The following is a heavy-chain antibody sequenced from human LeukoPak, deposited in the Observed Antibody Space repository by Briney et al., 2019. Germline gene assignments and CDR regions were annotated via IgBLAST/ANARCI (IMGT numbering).Heavy chain of an antibody. J-gene: IGHJ4*02. CDR2: IFHSGST. V-gene: IGHV4-31*01. CDR1: SGSISSGTHY. CDR3: ARVLTIGGMRFDS. D-gene: IGHD3-10*01. Sequence: PSETLSLTCNVSSGSISSGTHYWSWVRQRPGKGLEWIGHIFHSGSTYYNPSHQSQSIISIDTSKNQFSLNLNSVTAADTAVYYCARVLTIGGMRFDSWGQGTLVTVSS.